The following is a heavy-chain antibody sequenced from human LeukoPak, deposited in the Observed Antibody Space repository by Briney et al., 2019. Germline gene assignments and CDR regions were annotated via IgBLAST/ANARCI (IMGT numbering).Heavy chain of an antibody. D-gene: IGHD7-27*01. J-gene: IGHJ4*02. V-gene: IGHV4-59*01. CDR3: ARETPGAGHFDY. CDR1: GVSISGDY. CDR2: MFSTGRT. Sequence: SETLSLTCSVSGVSISGDYWSWIRQPPGQGLQWIGYMFSTGRTMSKPSLRSRVTISVDTSKNQFSLNLTSVTAADSAIYYCARETPGAGHFDYWGQGSLVTVSS.